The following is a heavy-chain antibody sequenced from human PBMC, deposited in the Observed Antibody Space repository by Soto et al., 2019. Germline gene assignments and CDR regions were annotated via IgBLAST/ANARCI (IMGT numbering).Heavy chain of an antibody. Sequence: EVQLLEAGGGLVQPGGSLRLSCAASGFTFSSYAMSWVRQAAGKGLEWVSTISGSGGSTFHADSVEGRFTISRDNSKYTLYLKMNSLRAEDTAMYYCAKRRDVAVASGFDYWGQGTLVTVSS. V-gene: IGHV3-23*01. CDR2: ISGSGGST. CDR3: AKRRDVAVASGFDY. D-gene: IGHD2-15*01. J-gene: IGHJ4*02. CDR1: GFTFSSYA.